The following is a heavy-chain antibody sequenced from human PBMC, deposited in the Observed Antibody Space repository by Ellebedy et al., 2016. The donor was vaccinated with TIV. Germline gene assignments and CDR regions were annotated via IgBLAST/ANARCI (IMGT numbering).Heavy chain of an antibody. Sequence: ASVKVSXXVSGYTLTELSMHWVRQAPGKGLEWMGGFDPEDGETIYAQKFQGRVTMTEDTSTDTAYMELSSLRSEDTAVYYCARGSGYEDYFDYWGQGTLVTVSS. CDR2: FDPEDGET. V-gene: IGHV1-24*01. CDR3: ARGSGYEDYFDY. D-gene: IGHD5-12*01. J-gene: IGHJ4*02. CDR1: GYTLTELS.